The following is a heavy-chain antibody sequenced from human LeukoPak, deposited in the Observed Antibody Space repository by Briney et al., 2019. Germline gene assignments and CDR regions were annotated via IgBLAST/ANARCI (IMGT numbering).Heavy chain of an antibody. CDR3: ARDHHSSVSFDI. CDR1: GASIRSYH. J-gene: IGHJ3*02. V-gene: IGHV4-4*08. CDR2: IYTSGRT. Sequence: SETLSLTCNVSGASIRSYHWSWIRQFPGKGLEWIGDIYTSGRTNYNPSLKSRVTIPLDTSKNQFSLKLTFVTAADTAVYYCARDHHSSVSFDIWGQGTMVTASS. D-gene: IGHD3-22*01.